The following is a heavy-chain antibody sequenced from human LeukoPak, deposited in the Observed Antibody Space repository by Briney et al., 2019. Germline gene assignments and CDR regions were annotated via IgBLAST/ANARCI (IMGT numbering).Heavy chain of an antibody. CDR3: GSY. CDR2: INTNTGNP. Sequence: ASVKFSGKAFGYTFTSYAMNWVRQAPGQGLEWMGWINTNTGNPTYAQGFTGRFVFSLDTSVSTAYYCASFGRYCSGGSCYSGSYWGQGTLVTVSS. J-gene: IGHJ4*02. CDR1: GYTFTSYA. V-gene: IGHV7-4-1*01. D-gene: IGHD2-15*01.